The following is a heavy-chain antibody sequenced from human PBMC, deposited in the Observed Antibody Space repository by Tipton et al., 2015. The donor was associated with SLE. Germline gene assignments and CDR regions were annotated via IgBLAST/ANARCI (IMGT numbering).Heavy chain of an antibody. D-gene: IGHD1-26*01. J-gene: IGHJ4*02. Sequence: SLRLSCTASGFTFGDYAMSWFRQAPGRGLEWIGFIRSKVYGGTTDYAASVKGRFTISRDGSKSIAYLQMNSLKTEDTAVYYCSREWGVGATFDYWGQGTLVTVSS. CDR2: IRSKVYGGTT. CDR1: GFTFGDYA. V-gene: IGHV3-49*01. CDR3: SREWGVGATFDY.